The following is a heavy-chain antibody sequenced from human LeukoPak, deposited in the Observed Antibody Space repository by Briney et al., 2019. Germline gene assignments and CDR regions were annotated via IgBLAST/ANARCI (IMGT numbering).Heavy chain of an antibody. CDR3: ARGGGAQAFDI. CDR2: INYSGGST. CDR1: GFTFGNYA. D-gene: IGHD2-21*01. Sequence: GGSLRLSCAASGFTFGNYAMTWVRQAPGKGLEWVSAINYSGGSTYYADSVKGRFTISRDNSKNTLYLQMNSLRGEDTAVYYCARGGGAQAFDIWGQGTMVTVSS. J-gene: IGHJ3*02. V-gene: IGHV3-23*01.